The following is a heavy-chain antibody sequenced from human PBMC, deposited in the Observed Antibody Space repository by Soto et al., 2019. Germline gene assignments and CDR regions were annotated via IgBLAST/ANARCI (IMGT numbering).Heavy chain of an antibody. D-gene: IGHD3-3*01. J-gene: IGHJ6*02. Sequence: GASVKVSCKASGYTFTSYGISWVRQAPGQGLEWMGWISAYNGNTNYAQKLQGRVTMTTDTSTSTAYMELRSLRSDDTAVYYCARDRRSGIYDFWQYYYYGMDVWGQGTTVTVSS. CDR1: GYTFTSYG. CDR2: ISAYNGNT. CDR3: ARDRRSGIYDFWQYYYYGMDV. V-gene: IGHV1-18*04.